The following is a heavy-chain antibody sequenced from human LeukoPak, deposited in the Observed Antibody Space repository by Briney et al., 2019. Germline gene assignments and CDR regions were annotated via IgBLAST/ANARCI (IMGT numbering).Heavy chain of an antibody. Sequence: SETLSLTCTVSGYSITTNYYWAWIRQSPGTGLEWIGSVYHNGETYYNPSLKSRVIISVDTSKNEFSLRLTSVAAADTAVYYCVTPRSWELSDMAVWGKGTTVIVSS. V-gene: IGHV4-38-2*02. CDR1: GYSITTNYY. CDR2: VYHNGET. D-gene: IGHD1-26*01. CDR3: VTPRSWELSDMAV. J-gene: IGHJ6*03.